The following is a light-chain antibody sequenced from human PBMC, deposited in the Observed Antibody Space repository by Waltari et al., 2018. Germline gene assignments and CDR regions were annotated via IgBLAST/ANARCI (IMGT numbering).Light chain of an antibody. CDR3: QQYLSYPLT. CDR2: KTS. V-gene: IGKV1-5*03. Sequence: DIQMTQSPSTLSAFVGDRVTITCRASQGITGWVAWFQQRPGKAPKVLIYKTSTLEAGVPSRFSGSGSGTEFTLTIGSLQPEDIATYYCQQYLSYPLTFGGGTRVEIK. J-gene: IGKJ4*01. CDR1: QGITGW.